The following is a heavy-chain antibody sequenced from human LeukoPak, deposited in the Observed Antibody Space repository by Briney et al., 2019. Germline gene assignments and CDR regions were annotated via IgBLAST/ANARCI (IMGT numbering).Heavy chain of an antibody. J-gene: IGHJ4*02. CDR1: GFTISSNY. Sequence: GSLRLSCAASGFTISSNYMSWVRQAPGKGLEWVSVIYSGGSTYYADSVKGRFTISRDNSKNTLYLQMNSLRAEDTAVYYCARESHYYDSSVGYTPLDYWGQGTLVTVSS. CDR3: ARESHYYDSSVGYTPLDY. CDR2: IYSGGST. D-gene: IGHD3-22*01. V-gene: IGHV3-53*01.